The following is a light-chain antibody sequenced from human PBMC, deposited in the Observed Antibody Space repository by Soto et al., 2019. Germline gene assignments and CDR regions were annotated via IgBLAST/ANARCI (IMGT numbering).Light chain of an antibody. CDR3: CSYAGSSTWV. V-gene: IGLV2-23*02. J-gene: IGLJ3*02. CDR1: SSDVGSYNL. CDR2: EVS. Sequence: QSVLTQPASVSGSPGQSITISCTGTSSDVGSYNLVSWYQQRPGKAPKLMIYEVSKRPSGVSNRLSGSKSGNTASLTISGLQAEDEADYSCCSYAGSSTWVFGGGTKVTVL.